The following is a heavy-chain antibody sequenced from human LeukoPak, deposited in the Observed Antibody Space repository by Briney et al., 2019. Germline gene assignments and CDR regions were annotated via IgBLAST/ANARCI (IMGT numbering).Heavy chain of an antibody. D-gene: IGHD2-15*01. Sequence: PSETLSLTCAVYGGSFSGYYWSWIRQPPGKGLEWIGEINHSGSTNYNPSLKSRVTISVDTSKNQFSLQLKSVTPEDTAMYYCARIVGGSPDSWGQGTLVTVSS. V-gene: IGHV4-34*01. CDR1: GGSFSGYY. J-gene: IGHJ4*02. CDR2: INHSGST. CDR3: ARIVGGSPDS.